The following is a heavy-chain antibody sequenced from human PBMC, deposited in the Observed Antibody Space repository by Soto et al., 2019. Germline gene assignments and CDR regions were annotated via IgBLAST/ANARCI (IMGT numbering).Heavy chain of an antibody. V-gene: IGHV3-23*01. CDR2: IDGRSATT. J-gene: IGHJ6*02. CDR1: GFTFSDYA. CDR3: ARDRRPSIYSGWAV. Sequence: EVQLLESGGGLVQPGGSLRLSCAASGFTFSDYAMSWVRQAPGTGLEWVSAIDGRSATTNYADSVKGRFTISRDNSKKTLFLHMSGLRAEDTAVYYCARDRRPSIYSGWAVWGPGTTVIVSS. D-gene: IGHD3-16*01.